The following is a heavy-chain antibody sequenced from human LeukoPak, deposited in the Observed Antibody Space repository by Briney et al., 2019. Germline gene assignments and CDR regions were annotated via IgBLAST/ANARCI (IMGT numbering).Heavy chain of an antibody. Sequence: SETLSLTCAVSGGPISSGGYSWSWIRQPPGKGLEWIGYIYHSGSTYYNPSLKSRVTISVDRSKNQFSLKLSSVTAADTAVYYCARVISGMLDYWGQGTLVTVSS. CDR1: GGPISSGGYS. CDR2: IYHSGST. J-gene: IGHJ4*02. D-gene: IGHD2-8*01. CDR3: ARVISGMLDY. V-gene: IGHV4-30-2*01.